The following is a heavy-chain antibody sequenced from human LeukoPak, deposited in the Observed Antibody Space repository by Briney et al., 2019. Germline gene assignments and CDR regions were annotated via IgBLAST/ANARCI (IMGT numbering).Heavy chain of an antibody. CDR3: AKRGEVVSKYFDS. D-gene: IGHD3-10*01. V-gene: IGHV3-23*01. CDR2: ISAGGGGT. J-gene: IGHJ4*02. Sequence: PGGSLRLSRAASGFTFSSFGMSWVRQAPGRGLEWVSVISAGGGGTYYADSVKGRFTISRDNSKNMLYLQMNSLRAEDTAVYYCAKRGEVVSKYFDSWGQGTLVTVSS. CDR1: GFTFSSFG.